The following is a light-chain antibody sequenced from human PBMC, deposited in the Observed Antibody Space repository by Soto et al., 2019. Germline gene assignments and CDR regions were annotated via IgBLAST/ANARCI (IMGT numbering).Light chain of an antibody. V-gene: IGKV1-6*01. J-gene: IGKJ3*01. Sequence: ASQMTQSPSSLSASVGDRVTITCRASQGIRNDLDWFQQKPGKAPKLLIYAASTLQSGVPARFSGSGSGTDFTLTISSLQPEDFATYYCLQKYFYPFTFGPGTKVDIK. CDR1: QGIRND. CDR2: AAS. CDR3: LQKYFYPFT.